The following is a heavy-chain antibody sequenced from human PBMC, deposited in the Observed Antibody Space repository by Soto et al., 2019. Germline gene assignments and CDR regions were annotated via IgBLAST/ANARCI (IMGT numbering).Heavy chain of an antibody. CDR2: IWYDGSNK. Sequence: QVQLVESGGGVVQPGRSLRLSCAASGFTFSSYGMHWVRQAPGKGLEWVAVIWYDGSNKYYADSVKGRFTISRDNSKNTLYLQMNSLGAEDTAVYYCARGQPVGYCSGGSCPETDYWGQGTLVTVSS. CDR3: ARGQPVGYCSGGSCPETDY. CDR1: GFTFSSYG. V-gene: IGHV3-33*01. J-gene: IGHJ4*02. D-gene: IGHD2-15*01.